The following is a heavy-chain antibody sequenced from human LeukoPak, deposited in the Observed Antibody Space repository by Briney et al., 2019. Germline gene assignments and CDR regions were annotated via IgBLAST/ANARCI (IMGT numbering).Heavy chain of an antibody. D-gene: IGHD4-11*01. J-gene: IGHJ4*02. CDR3: ARMDATTVN. CDR1: GFTFSSYA. CDR2: ISYDGSNK. V-gene: IGHV3-30-3*01. Sequence: PGGSLRLSCAASGFTFSSYAMHWVRQAPGKGLEWVAVISYDGSNKYYADSVKGRFTISRDNSKNTLYLQMNSLRAEDTAVYYCARMDATTVNWGQGTLVTVSS.